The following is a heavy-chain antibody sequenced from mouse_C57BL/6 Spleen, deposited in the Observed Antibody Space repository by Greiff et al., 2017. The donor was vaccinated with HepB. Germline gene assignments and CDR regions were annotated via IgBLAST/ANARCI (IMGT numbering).Heavy chain of an antibody. CDR1: GYTFTSYW. Sequence: QVQLQQPGAELVKPGASVKLSCKASGYTFTSYWMQGVKQRPGQGLEWIGEIDPSDSYTNYNQKFKGKATLTVDTSSSTAYMQLSSLTSEDSAVYYCARSRDGSREFSFAYWGQGTLVTVSA. J-gene: IGHJ3*01. D-gene: IGHD1-1*01. V-gene: IGHV1-50*01. CDR3: ARSRDGSREFSFAY. CDR2: IDPSDSYT.